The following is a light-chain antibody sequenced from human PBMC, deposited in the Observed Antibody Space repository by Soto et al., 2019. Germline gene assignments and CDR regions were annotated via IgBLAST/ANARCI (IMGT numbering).Light chain of an antibody. Sequence: EIVLTQSPATLSLSPGERATLSCRASQSVSSYLAWCQQKPGQAPRLLIYDASNRATGIPARFSGSGSGTDFTLTISSLEPEDFAVYYCQQRSNWPAITFGQRTRLEIK. J-gene: IGKJ5*01. CDR3: QQRSNWPAIT. CDR1: QSVSSY. CDR2: DAS. V-gene: IGKV3-11*01.